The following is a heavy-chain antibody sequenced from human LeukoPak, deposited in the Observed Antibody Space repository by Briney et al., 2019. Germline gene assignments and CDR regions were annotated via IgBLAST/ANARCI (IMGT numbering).Heavy chain of an antibody. CDR3: AREGYGSGGNWFDP. D-gene: IGHD3-10*01. J-gene: IGHJ5*02. CDR2: IYYSGST. V-gene: IGHV4-39*07. Sequence: SETLSLTCTVSGGSISSSSYYWGWIRQPPGKGLEWIGSIYYSGSTNYNPSLKSRVTISVDTSKNQFSLKLSSVTAADTAVYYCAREGYGSGGNWFDPWGQGTLVTVSS. CDR1: GGSISSSSYY.